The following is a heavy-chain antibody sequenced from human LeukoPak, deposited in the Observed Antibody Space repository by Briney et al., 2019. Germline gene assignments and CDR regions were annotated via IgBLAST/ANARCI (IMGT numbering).Heavy chain of an antibody. CDR3: AREHSSSWYSSFDY. CDR1: GFTFSSYS. J-gene: IGHJ4*02. D-gene: IGHD6-13*01. Sequence: GGSLRLSCAASGFTFSSYSMNWVRQAPGKGLEWVSSISSSGSYIYYADSVKGRFTISRDNAKNSLYLQMNSLRAEDTAVYYCAREHSSSWYSSFDYWGQGTLVTVSS. V-gene: IGHV3-21*01. CDR2: ISSSGSYI.